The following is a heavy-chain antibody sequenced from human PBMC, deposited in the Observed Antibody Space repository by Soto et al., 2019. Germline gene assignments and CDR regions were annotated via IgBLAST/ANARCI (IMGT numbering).Heavy chain of an antibody. J-gene: IGHJ5*02. V-gene: IGHV4-30-2*01. Sequence: QLQLQESGSGLVKPSQTLSLTCAVSGGSISSGGYSGSWIRQPPGKGLEWIGYIYHSGSTYYNPSLKSRVTISVDRSKNQFSLKLSSVTAADTAVYYCARVAYCGGDCYRGFDPWGQGTLVTVSS. CDR2: IYHSGST. CDR3: ARVAYCGGDCYRGFDP. CDR1: GGSISSGGYS. D-gene: IGHD2-21*02.